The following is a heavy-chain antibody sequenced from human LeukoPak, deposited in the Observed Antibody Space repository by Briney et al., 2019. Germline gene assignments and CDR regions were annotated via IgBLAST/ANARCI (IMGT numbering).Heavy chain of an antibody. D-gene: IGHD3-16*01. Sequence: GASVKVSCKASGYTFTDYYLHWVRQAPGQGPEWMAWINPNSGGTIFAQKFQGRVTVTRDTSISTVYMELSRVRSDDTGVYYCASGGLKHLYLFDYWGQGTLVTVSS. CDR2: INPNSGGT. CDR1: GYTFTDYY. CDR3: ASGGLKHLYLFDY. J-gene: IGHJ4*02. V-gene: IGHV1-2*02.